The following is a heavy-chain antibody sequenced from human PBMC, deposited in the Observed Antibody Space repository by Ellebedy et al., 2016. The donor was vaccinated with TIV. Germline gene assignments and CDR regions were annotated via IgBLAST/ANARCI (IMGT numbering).Heavy chain of an antibody. Sequence: GGSLRLSXAASGFTFRSYGMHWVRQAPGKGLEWVAVISYDGSNKYYAESVKGRFTTSRDNSKNTLYLQMNSLRPEDTAVYYCAKENRLFWSGYFDYWGQGTLVTVSS. V-gene: IGHV3-30*18. D-gene: IGHD3-3*01. CDR3: AKENRLFWSGYFDY. CDR2: ISYDGSNK. CDR1: GFTFRSYG. J-gene: IGHJ4*02.